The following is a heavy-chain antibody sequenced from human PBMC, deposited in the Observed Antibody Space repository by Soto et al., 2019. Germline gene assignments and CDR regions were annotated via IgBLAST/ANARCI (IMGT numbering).Heavy chain of an antibody. Sequence: PEGSLRLSSAGSGFSVSSYEMDWVRQAPGKGLEWVAYISISGGTIYYGGSVEGRFTMSRDNADNSLYLQMNSLRAEDTAVYYCTKEKSVINSGYDAFGIWGRVTVVIVSS. CDR3: TKEKSVINSGYDAFGI. V-gene: IGHV3-48*03. CDR2: ISISGGTI. D-gene: IGHD5-12*01. J-gene: IGHJ3*02. CDR1: GFSVSSYE.